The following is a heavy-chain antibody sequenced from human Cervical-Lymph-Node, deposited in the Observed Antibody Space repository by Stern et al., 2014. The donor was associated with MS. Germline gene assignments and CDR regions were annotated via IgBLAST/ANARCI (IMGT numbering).Heavy chain of an antibody. CDR3: ARDGRYCSGGSCYSQDYYYGMDV. CDR2: IWHDGRNK. D-gene: IGHD2-15*01. CDR1: GFTFSSYG. J-gene: IGHJ6*02. Sequence: VQLVESGGGVVQPGRSLRLSCAASGFTFSSYGMHWVRQAPGKGLEWGAGIWHDGRNKYYADSVKGRFTISRDNSKNTLYLQMNSLRAEDTAVYYCARDGRYCSGGSCYSQDYYYGMDVWGQGTTVTVSS. V-gene: IGHV3-33*01.